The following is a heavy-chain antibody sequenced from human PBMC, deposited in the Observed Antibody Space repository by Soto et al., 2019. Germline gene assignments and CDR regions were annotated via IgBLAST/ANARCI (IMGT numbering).Heavy chain of an antibody. V-gene: IGHV1-18*04. CDR2: ISASNGNR. CDR1: GYDFSSYG. D-gene: IGHD2-2*01. Sequence: QVQLVQSGAEVKKPGASVKVSCKETGYDFSSYGISWVRQAPGQGLEWMGWISASNGNRDYAQQFQGRVTMTSDTSRNSAYMERRSLRSDDTAVYYCVREPQRNDYWGQGTLVNVSS. J-gene: IGHJ4*02. CDR3: VREPQRNDY.